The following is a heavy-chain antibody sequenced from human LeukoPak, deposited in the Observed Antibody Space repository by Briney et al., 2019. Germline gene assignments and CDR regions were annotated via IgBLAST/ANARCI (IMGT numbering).Heavy chain of an antibody. CDR3: ARDQSPGIQLWSIAYYFDY. CDR1: GYTFTSYD. D-gene: IGHD5-18*01. J-gene: IGHJ4*02. CDR2: MNPNSGNT. Sequence: ASVKLSCKASGYTFTSYDINWVRQATGQGLEWMGWMNPNSGNTGYAQKFQGRVTITRNTSISTDYMELNRLISDDTAVYCCARDQSPGIQLWSIAYYFDYWGQGTLVTVSS. V-gene: IGHV1-8*03.